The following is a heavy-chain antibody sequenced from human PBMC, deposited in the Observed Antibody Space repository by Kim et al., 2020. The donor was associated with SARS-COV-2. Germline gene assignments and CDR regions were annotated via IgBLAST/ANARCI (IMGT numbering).Heavy chain of an antibody. J-gene: IGHJ4*02. D-gene: IGHD6-13*01. CDR2: ST. Sequence: STNYTPSLKSRVTISVDTSKNQFSLKLSSVTAADTAVYYCAREGDRGIDYWGQGTLVTVSS. CDR3: AREGDRGIDY. V-gene: IGHV4-59*01.